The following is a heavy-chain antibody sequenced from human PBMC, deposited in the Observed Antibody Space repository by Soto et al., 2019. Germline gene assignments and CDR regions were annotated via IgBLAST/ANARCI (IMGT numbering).Heavy chain of an antibody. J-gene: IGHJ3*02. D-gene: IGHD6-13*01. CDR3: ARVGSPAAGKIDI. CDR2: INAGNGTA. V-gene: IGHV1-3*01. CDR1: GDTFTSYA. Sequence: GASVKVSCKASGDTFTSYAMHWVRQAPGQRLEWMGWINAGNGTANYAQKFQGRVTITADESTSTAYMELSSLRSEDTAVYYCARVGSPAAGKIDIWGQGTMVTVSS.